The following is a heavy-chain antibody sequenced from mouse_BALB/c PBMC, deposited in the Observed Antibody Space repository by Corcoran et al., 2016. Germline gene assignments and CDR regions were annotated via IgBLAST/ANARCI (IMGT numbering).Heavy chain of an antibody. V-gene: IGHV1S34*01. CDR2: ISCYNGAT. CDR1: GYSFTGYY. CDR3: ARGVNYAMDY. J-gene: IGHJ4*01. D-gene: IGHD2-5*01. Sequence: LVKTGASVKISGKASGYSFTGYYMHWVKQSHKKSLEWIGYISCYNGATSYNQKFKGKATFTVDTSSSTAYMQFNSLTSEDSAVYYCARGVNYAMDYWGQGTSVTVSS.